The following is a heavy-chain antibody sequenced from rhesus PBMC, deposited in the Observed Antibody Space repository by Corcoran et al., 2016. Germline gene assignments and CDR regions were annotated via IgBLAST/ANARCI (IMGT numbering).Heavy chain of an antibody. V-gene: IGHV4-80*01. Sequence: QVQLQESGPGLMKPSETLSLTCAVSGAPISMSWWSLIGQPPGGGLEWSGQINGTSGSTDYNPSLGGRVTLSQAASKSRFSLELNSLTAADTALYWCVKHPTATATFDYWGQGIQVTVSS. CDR3: VKHPTATATFDY. CDR1: GAPISMSW. D-gene: IGHD3S6*01. J-gene: IGHJ4*01. CDR2: INGTSGST.